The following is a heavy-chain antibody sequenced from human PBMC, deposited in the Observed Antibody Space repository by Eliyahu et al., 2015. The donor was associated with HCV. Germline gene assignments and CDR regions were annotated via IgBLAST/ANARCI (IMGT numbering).Heavy chain of an antibody. CDR3: TTGDPGTTGANDY. CDR2: IKSKTDGGTT. Sequence: EVQLVESGGGLVKPGGSLRLSCAASGFTFSNAWMSWVRQAPGKGLGWVGRIKSKTDGGTTDYAAPVKGRFTISRDDSKNTLYLQMNSLKTEDTAVYYCTTGDPGTTGANDYWGQGTLVTVSS. V-gene: IGHV3-15*01. J-gene: IGHJ4*02. D-gene: IGHD1-7*01. CDR1: GFTFSNAW.